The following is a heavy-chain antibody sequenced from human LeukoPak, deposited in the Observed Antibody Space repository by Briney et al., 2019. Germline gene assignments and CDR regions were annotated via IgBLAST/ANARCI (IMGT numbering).Heavy chain of an antibody. D-gene: IGHD1-14*01. CDR3: ARDHDAVGTTIDH. Sequence: GGSLRLSCAASGFTFSSYWMHWVRQAPGEGLVWVSRIKSDGSVTWYADSVKGRFTISRDNAKNMLYLQMNSLRDEDTAVYFCARDHDAVGTTIDHWGQGTQVTVSS. CDR2: IKSDGSVT. V-gene: IGHV3-74*01. CDR1: GFTFSSYW. J-gene: IGHJ4*02.